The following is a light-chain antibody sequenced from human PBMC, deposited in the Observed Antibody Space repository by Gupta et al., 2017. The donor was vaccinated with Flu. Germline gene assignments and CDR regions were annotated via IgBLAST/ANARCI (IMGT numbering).Light chain of an antibody. CDR3: YQYNSYSPYT. Sequence: DIQMTKSPSTLSASIGDRVSITCRVSQSVGSWLAWYQQRPGKAPKRLIYNASSLKSGVPSRLSGSGGGKECSLTIISLQPDDVAAYYCYQYNSYSPYTFGQGTKVEIK. CDR1: QSVGSW. J-gene: IGKJ2*01. V-gene: IGKV1-5*03. CDR2: NAS.